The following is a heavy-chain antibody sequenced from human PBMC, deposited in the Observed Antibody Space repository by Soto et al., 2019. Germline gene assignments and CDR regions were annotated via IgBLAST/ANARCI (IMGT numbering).Heavy chain of an antibody. CDR3: ARGGDYSNSSGFNDAFDI. V-gene: IGHV3-21*06. Sequence: GGSLRLSCRASGFTFKGYTMNWVRQAPGKGLEWVSSISSRSDYIHYADSVKGRFTISRDNAENSLFLELTSLRVDDTAVYYCARGGDYSNSSGFNDAFDIWGQGTMVTVSS. D-gene: IGHD3-22*01. CDR1: GFTFKGYT. J-gene: IGHJ3*02. CDR2: ISSRSDYI.